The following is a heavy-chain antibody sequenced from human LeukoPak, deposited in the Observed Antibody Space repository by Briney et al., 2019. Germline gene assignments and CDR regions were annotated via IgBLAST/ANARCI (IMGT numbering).Heavy chain of an antibody. Sequence: SETLSLTCAVYGGSFNGHHWTRIRQAPGKGLEWIGEIKHSGSTNYNPSLKSRVTISVDTSKNHFSLKLSSVTAADTALYYCARGTTVTTFQAGTYYYYYIDAWGKGTTVAVSS. CDR1: GGSFNGHH. J-gene: IGHJ6*03. CDR3: ARGTTVTTFQAGTYYYYYIDA. CDR2: IKHSGST. D-gene: IGHD4-17*01. V-gene: IGHV4-34*01.